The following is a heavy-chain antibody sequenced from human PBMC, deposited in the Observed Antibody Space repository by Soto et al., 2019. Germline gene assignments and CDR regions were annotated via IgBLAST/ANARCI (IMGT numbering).Heavy chain of an antibody. Sequence: SETLSLTCTVSGGSISSSSYYWGWIRQPPGKGLEWIGSIYYSGSTYYNPSLKSRVTISVDTSKNQFSLKLSSVTAADTAVYYCASLSKWELLKLYYFDYWGQGTLVTVSS. V-gene: IGHV4-39*01. D-gene: IGHD1-26*01. CDR1: GGSISSSSYY. J-gene: IGHJ4*02. CDR3: ASLSKWELLKLYYFDY. CDR2: IYYSGST.